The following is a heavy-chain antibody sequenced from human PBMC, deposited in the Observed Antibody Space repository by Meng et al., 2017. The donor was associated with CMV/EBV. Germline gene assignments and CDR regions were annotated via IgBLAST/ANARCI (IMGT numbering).Heavy chain of an antibody. CDR1: GYTFTGYY. V-gene: IGHV1-2*07. Sequence: ASAMVSCKASGYTFTGYYMHWVRQAPGQGLEWMGWISPDSGGTNYAHKFQGRVTMNRDKAITAVYMELRSLTSDDTAVYYCLMTAWYSYGMDVWGQGTTVTVSS. CDR3: LMTAWYSYGMDV. D-gene: IGHD2-15*01. J-gene: IGHJ6*02. CDR2: ISPDSGGT.